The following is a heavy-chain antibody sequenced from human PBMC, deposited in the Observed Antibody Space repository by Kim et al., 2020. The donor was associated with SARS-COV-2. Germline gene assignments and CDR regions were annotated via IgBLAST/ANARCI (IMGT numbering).Heavy chain of an antibody. CDR1: GGSFSGYY. J-gene: IGHJ5*02. V-gene: IGHV4-34*01. CDR3: ARAMYNWNYQGWFDP. CDR2: INHSGST. Sequence: SETLSLTCAVYGGSFSGYYWSWIRQPPGKGLEWIGEINHSGSTNYNPSLKSRVTISVDTSKNQFSLKLSSVTAADTAVYYCARAMYNWNYQGWFDPWGQG. D-gene: IGHD1-7*01.